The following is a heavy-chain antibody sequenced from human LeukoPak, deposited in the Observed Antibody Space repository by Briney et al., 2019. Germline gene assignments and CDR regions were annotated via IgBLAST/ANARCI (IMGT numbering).Heavy chain of an antibody. Sequence: KSSETLSLTCNVSGGSSSYYFWSWIRQPPGKGLEWIGTIYYSANTHYNPSLRSRVTISRDTSTTHFSLRLTSVTAADTAVYYCVIPRGGSHSDRDWGFAYWGQGTLVTVSS. CDR1: GGSSSYYF. CDR2: IYYSANT. V-gene: IGHV4-59*01. J-gene: IGHJ4*02. CDR3: VIPRGGSHSDRDWGFAY. D-gene: IGHD1-26*01.